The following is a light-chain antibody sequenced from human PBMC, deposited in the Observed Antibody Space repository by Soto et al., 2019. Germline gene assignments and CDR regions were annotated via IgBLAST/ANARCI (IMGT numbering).Light chain of an antibody. J-gene: IGLJ1*01. CDR3: ASWDDSLSGYV. Sequence: QSVLTQPPSASGNPGQRLTISCSGSTSNILRNYVYWYRQLPGTAPRLLISMNDHRPSGVPDRFSGSKSGTSASLAISGLRSEDEADYYCASWDDSLSGYVFGTGTKLTVL. CDR2: MND. V-gene: IGLV1-47*01. CDR1: TSNILRNY.